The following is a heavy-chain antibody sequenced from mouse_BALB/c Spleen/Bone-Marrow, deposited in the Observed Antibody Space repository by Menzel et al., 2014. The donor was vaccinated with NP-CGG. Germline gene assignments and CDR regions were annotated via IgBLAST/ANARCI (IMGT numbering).Heavy chain of an antibody. D-gene: IGHD3-1*01. Sequence: EVKLMESGTVLARPGAAVKMSCKASGYTSSNYWMHWIKQRPGQGLEWIGTIHPGNSDTTYNQKFKGKAKLTAVTSTSTAYMELSSLTNEDSAVYYCTTLARNNFDYWGQGTTLTVSS. CDR3: TTLARNNFDY. CDR2: IHPGNSDT. J-gene: IGHJ2*01. CDR1: GYTSSNYW. V-gene: IGHV1-5*01.